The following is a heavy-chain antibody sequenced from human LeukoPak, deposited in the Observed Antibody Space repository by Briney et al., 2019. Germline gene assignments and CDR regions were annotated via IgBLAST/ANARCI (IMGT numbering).Heavy chain of an antibody. J-gene: IGHJ4*02. D-gene: IGHD4-23*01. CDR2: ISSSSSYI. CDR1: GFTFSIYS. Sequence: PGGSLRLSCAASGFTFSIYSINWVRPAPGKGLEWVSSISSSSSYIYYADSVKGRFTISRDNAKNSLYLHMNSLRAEDTAVYFCAREPTVGTPPAWGQGTLVTVSS. V-gene: IGHV3-21*01. CDR3: AREPTVGTPPA.